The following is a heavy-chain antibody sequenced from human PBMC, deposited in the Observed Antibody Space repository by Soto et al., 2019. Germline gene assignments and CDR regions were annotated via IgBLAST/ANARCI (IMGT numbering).Heavy chain of an antibody. J-gene: IGHJ4*02. CDR2: ISYDGSNK. V-gene: IGHV3-30*18. Sequence: QVQLVESGGGVVQPGRSLRLSCAASGFTFSSYGMHWVRQAPGKGLEWVAVISYDGSNKYYADSVKGRFTISRDNSKNTLELQMNSLRAEDTAVYYCAKGGGAAAGTLFDYWGQGTLVTVSS. CDR1: GFTFSSYG. D-gene: IGHD6-13*01. CDR3: AKGGGAAAGTLFDY.